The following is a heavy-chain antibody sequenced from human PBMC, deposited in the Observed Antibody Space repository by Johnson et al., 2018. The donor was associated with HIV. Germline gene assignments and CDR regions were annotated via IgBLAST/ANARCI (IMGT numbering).Heavy chain of an antibody. CDR3: ARDPGPGSSSHETSWGAFDI. CDR2: ISYDGSNK. CDR1: GFTYSSYA. D-gene: IGHD6-6*01. V-gene: IGHV3-30*04. J-gene: IGHJ3*02. Sequence: QVQLVESGGGVVQPGRSLRLSCVVSGFTYSSYAMHWVRQAPGKGLEWVAVISYDGSNKYYADSVKGRSTISRDISKNTLYLQMNSLRADDTAVYYCARDPGPGSSSHETSWGAFDIWGQVTMVAVSS.